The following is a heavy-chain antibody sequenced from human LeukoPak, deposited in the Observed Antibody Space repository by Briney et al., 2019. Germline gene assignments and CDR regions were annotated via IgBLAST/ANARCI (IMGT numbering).Heavy chain of an antibody. CDR3: ASLYYYDSSGFVWFDP. CDR1: GCSISSYY. D-gene: IGHD3-22*01. CDR2: IYYSGST. J-gene: IGHJ5*02. Sequence: NPSETLSLTCTVSGCSISSYYWSWIRQPPGKGLEWIGYIYYSGSTNYNASLKSRVTISVDTSKNQFSLKLSSVTAADTAVYFCASLYYYDSSGFVWFDPWGQGTLVTVSS. V-gene: IGHV4-59*01.